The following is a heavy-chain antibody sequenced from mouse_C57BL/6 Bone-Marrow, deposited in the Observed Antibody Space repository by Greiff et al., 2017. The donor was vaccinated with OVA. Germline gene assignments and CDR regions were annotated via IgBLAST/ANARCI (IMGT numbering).Heavy chain of an antibody. V-gene: IGHV1-82*01. J-gene: IGHJ3*01. CDR3: ARESNYVGWFAY. D-gene: IGHD2-5*01. Sequence: VMLVESGPELVKPGASVKISCKASGYAFSSSWMNWVKQRPGKGLEWIGRIYPGDGDTNYNGKFKGKATLTADKSSSTAYMQLSSLTSEDSAVYFCARESNYVGWFAYWGQGTLVTVSA. CDR2: IYPGDGDT. CDR1: GYAFSSSW.